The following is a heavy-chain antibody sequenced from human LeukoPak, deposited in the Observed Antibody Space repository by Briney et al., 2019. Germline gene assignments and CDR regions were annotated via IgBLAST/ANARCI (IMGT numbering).Heavy chain of an antibody. V-gene: IGHV3-23*01. Sequence: TGGSLRLSCAASGFTFSSYAMSWVRQAPGKGLEWVSAISGSGGSTYYADSVKGRFTISRDNSKNTLYLQMNSLRAEDTAVYYCAKAHSSGWGGGVSYWSTLGEWGQGTLVTVSS. CDR3: AKAHSSGWGGGVSYWSTLGE. CDR2: ISGSGGST. J-gene: IGHJ4*02. CDR1: GFTFSSYA. D-gene: IGHD6-19*01.